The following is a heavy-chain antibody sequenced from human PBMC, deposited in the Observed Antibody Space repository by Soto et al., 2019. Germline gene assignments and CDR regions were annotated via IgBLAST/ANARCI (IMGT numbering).Heavy chain of an antibody. CDR1: GGTFSSYA. CDR2: IIPIFGTA. Sequence: SVKVSCKASGGTFSSYAISWVRQAPGQGLEWMGGIIPIFGTANYAQKFQGRVTITADESASTAYMELSSLRSEDTAVYYCASAHDFWSGYQAPLYYYYGMDVWGQGTTVTVSS. V-gene: IGHV1-69*13. D-gene: IGHD3-3*01. CDR3: ASAHDFWSGYQAPLYYYYGMDV. J-gene: IGHJ6*02.